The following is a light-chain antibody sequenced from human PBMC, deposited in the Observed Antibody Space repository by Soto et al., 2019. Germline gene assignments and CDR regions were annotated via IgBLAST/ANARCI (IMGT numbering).Light chain of an antibody. J-gene: IGKJ1*01. CDR3: QQYGRSPT. CDR2: AAS. Sequence: ILLTQSPGTLSLSPGEGATLSFRASQSLSSSYLAWYQQQPGPAPRLLIYAASSRATGTPDRFSGSGSGTDFTLTISRLEPEDCAVYYCQQYGRSPTFGQGTKVDIK. V-gene: IGKV3-20*01. CDR1: QSLSSSY.